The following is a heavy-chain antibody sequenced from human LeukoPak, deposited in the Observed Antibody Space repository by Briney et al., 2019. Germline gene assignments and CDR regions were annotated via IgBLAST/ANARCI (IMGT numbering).Heavy chain of an antibody. D-gene: IGHD3-22*01. CDR2: IKQDGSEK. CDR3: ARESSHITMIGYFQH. CDR1: GFTFSSYW. J-gene: IGHJ1*01. Sequence: GGSLRLSCAASGFTFSSYWMSWVRQAPGKGLEWVANIKQDGSEKYYVASVKGRFTISRDNTKNSLYLQMNSLRAEATAVYYCARESSHITMIGYFQHWGQGTLVTVSS. V-gene: IGHV3-7*01.